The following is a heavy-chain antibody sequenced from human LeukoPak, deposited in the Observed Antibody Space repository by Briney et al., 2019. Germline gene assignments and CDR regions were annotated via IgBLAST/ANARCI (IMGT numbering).Heavy chain of an antibody. CDR3: AKDLEGNYYENYDAFDI. J-gene: IGHJ3*02. CDR1: GFTFSSYS. Sequence: PGGSLRLSCAASGFTFSSYSMNWVRQAPGKGLEWVSHITASGTAMFYADSVKGRFTISRDNSKNTLYLQMNSLRAEDTAVYYCAKDLEGNYYENYDAFDIWGQGTMVTVSS. CDR2: ITASGTAM. V-gene: IGHV3-23*01. D-gene: IGHD1-26*01.